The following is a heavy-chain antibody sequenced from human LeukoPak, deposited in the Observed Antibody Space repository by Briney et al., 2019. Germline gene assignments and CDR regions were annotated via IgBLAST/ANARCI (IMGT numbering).Heavy chain of an antibody. J-gene: IGHJ4*02. CDR2: IQSDGRNK. CDR3: AKDKSMVRELDY. Sequence: GGSLRLSCAASGFSFSTYGMHWVRQAPGKGLEWMAFIQSDGRNKYYADSVKGRFTISRDNSKNTLFLQMNSLRAEDTAVYYCAKDKSMVRELDYWGQGNLVTVSS. D-gene: IGHD3-10*01. CDR1: GFSFSTYG. V-gene: IGHV3-30*02.